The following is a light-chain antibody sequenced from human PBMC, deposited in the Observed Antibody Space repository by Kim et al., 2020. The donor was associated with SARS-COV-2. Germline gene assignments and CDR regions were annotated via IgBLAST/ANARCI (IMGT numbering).Light chain of an antibody. CDR3: QQYRHWPRT. CDR1: QSVSSN. V-gene: IGKV3-15*01. J-gene: IGKJ4*01. CDR2: GAS. Sequence: EIVMTQSPATLSVSPGERATLSCRASQSVSSNLAWYQQKPGQAPRLLIYGASTRATGIPGRFSGSGSGTEFTLTISSLQSEDFAVYYCQQYRHWPRTFGGEAKVGIK.